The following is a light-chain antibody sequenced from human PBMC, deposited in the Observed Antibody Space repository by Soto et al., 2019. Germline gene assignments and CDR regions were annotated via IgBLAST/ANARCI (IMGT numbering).Light chain of an antibody. V-gene: IGLV2-14*01. CDR2: EVT. CDR3: SSYRNGGTLI. Sequence: QSALTQPASVSGSPGQSITISCTGTTSDVGRYDYVSWYQQHPGKAPKLVIFEVTRRPSESSNRFSGSKSGNTASLTISGLQAEDEADYYCSSYRNGGTLIFGGGTNLTVL. J-gene: IGLJ2*01. CDR1: TSDVGRYDY.